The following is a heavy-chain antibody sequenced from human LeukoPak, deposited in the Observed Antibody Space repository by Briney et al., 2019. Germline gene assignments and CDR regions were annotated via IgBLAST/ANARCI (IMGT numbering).Heavy chain of an antibody. CDR1: GFTFNSHW. V-gene: IGHV3-74*01. CDR3: VREGYGPGNYPFDY. D-gene: IGHD3-10*01. J-gene: IGHJ4*02. CDR2: IDSHGTST. Sequence: GGSLRLSCAASGFTFNSHWMHRVRQAPGKGLVWVSRIDSHGTSTIDADSVQGRFTVSRDNSKNTLYLQMNSLRVEDTAVYYCVREGYGPGNYPFDYWGQGTLVTVSS.